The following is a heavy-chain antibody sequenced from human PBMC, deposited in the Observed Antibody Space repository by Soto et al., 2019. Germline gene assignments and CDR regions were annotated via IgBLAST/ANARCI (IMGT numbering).Heavy chain of an antibody. Sequence: SGPTLVNPTQTLTLTCTFSGLSLNTREVGVGWIRQPPGKALEWLALIHWDDDKRYSPSLKSRLTITKDTSKNQVVLTMTNMDPVDTATYFCAHLTPGIKGEVLLYYFGYWGQGSLVTVSS. CDR2: IHWDDDK. CDR3: AHLTPGIKGEVLLYYFGY. J-gene: IGHJ4*02. V-gene: IGHV2-5*02. D-gene: IGHD2-15*01. CDR1: GLSLNTREVG.